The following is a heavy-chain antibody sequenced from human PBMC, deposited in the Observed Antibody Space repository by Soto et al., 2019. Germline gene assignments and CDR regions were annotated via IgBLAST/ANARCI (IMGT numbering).Heavy chain of an antibody. V-gene: IGHV1-69*13. Sequence: SVKVSCKASGGTFSSYAISWVRQAPGQGLEWMGGIIPIFGTANYAQKFQGRVTITADESTSTAYMELSSLRSEDTAVYYCARDWGSVTVTTFVAVYWGQGTLVTVSS. CDR3: ARDWGSVTVTTFVAVY. J-gene: IGHJ4*02. CDR2: IIPIFGTA. D-gene: IGHD4-17*01. CDR1: GGTFSSYA.